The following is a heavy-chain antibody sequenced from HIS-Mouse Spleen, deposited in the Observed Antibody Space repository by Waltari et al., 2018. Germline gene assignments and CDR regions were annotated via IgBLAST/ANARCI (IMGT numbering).Heavy chain of an antibody. Sequence: QLQLQESGPGLVKPSETLSLTCTVSGGSISSSSSYGGWFRQPPGTGLELIGSIYYSGSTYYNPSLKSRVTISVDTSKNQFSLKLSSVTAADTAVYYCAREIPYSSSWYDWYFDLWGRGTLVTVSS. J-gene: IGHJ2*01. D-gene: IGHD6-13*01. CDR2: IYYSGST. V-gene: IGHV4-39*07. CDR1: GGSISSSSSY. CDR3: AREIPYSSSWYDWYFDL.